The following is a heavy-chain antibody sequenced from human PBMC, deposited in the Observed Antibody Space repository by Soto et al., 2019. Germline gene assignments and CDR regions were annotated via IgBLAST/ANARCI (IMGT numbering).Heavy chain of an antibody. CDR1: GYTFTSYD. J-gene: IGHJ5*02. CDR3: ARVGIAVAGTYDNWFDP. V-gene: IGHV1-8*01. D-gene: IGHD6-19*01. CDR2: MNPNSGNT. Sequence: ASVKVSCKASGYTFTSYDINWVRQATGQGLEWMGWMNPNSGNTGYAQKFQGRVTMTRNTSISTAYMELSSLRSEDTAVYYCARVGIAVAGTYDNWFDPWGQGTLVTV.